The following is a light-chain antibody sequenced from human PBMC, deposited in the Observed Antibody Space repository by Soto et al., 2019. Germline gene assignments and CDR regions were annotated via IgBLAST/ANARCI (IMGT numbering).Light chain of an antibody. CDR2: DAS. CDR1: QSARSN. J-gene: IGKJ1*01. Sequence: SPSTLSVYKGERATLSCRASQSARSNLAWYQQKPGQPPRLPIYDASTRATGIPSRFSGSGSGTEFTLTISSLKSEDFAVYYCQQYDNWPRTFGQGGKV. V-gene: IGKV3-15*01. CDR3: QQYDNWPRT.